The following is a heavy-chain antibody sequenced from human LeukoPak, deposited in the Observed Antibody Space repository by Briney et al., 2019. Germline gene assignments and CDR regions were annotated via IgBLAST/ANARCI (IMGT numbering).Heavy chain of an antibody. CDR2: ISSSSSYI. D-gene: IGHD1-26*01. V-gene: IGHV3-21*01. CDR1: GFTFGSYS. J-gene: IGHJ4*02. Sequence: GGSLRLSCAASGFTFGSYSMNWVRQAPGKGLEWVSSISSSSSYIYYADSVKGRFTISRDNAKNSLYLQMNSLRAEDTAVYYCARVSIVGADYFDYWGQGTLVTVSS. CDR3: ARVSIVGADYFDY.